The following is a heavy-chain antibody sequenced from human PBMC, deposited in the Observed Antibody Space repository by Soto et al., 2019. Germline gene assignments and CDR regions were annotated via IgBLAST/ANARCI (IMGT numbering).Heavy chain of an antibody. J-gene: IGHJ4*02. CDR3: ARQAMGSDY. D-gene: IGHD5-18*01. V-gene: IGHV4-39*01. Sequence: SETLSLTCTVSGGSISSSSYYWGWIRQPPGKGLEWIGSIYYSGSTYYNPSLKSRVTISVDTSKNQFSLKLGSVTAADTAVYYCARQAMGSDYWGQGTLVTVSS. CDR2: IYYSGST. CDR1: GGSISSSSYY.